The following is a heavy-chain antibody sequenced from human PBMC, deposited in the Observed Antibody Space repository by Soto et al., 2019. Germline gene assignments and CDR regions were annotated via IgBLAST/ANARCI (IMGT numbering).Heavy chain of an antibody. J-gene: IGHJ6*02. CDR1: GYTFTSYY. CDR3: ARETWTYCGGYCYSEPYYYYGMDF. Sequence: ASVKVSCKASGYTFTSYYMHWVRQAPGQGLEWMGIINPSGGSTSYAQKFQGRVTMTRDTSTSTVYMELSSLRSEDTAVYYCARETWTYCGGYCYSEPYYYYGMDFWGQGTKVTGSS. D-gene: IGHD2-21*02. CDR2: INPSGGST. V-gene: IGHV1-46*01.